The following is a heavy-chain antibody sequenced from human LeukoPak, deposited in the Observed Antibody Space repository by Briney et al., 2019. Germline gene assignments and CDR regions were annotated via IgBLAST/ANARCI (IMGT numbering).Heavy chain of an antibody. Sequence: PGGSLRLSCAASGFTFSSYSISWVRQVPGKGLEWASAISGDGSATYCADSVRGRFTISRDNSKNTLYLQMNSLRAEDTATYYCAKGSSGWPYYFDSWGQGTLVTVSS. J-gene: IGHJ4*02. V-gene: IGHV3-23*01. CDR2: ISGDGSAT. D-gene: IGHD6-19*01. CDR1: GFTFSSYS. CDR3: AKGSSGWPYYFDS.